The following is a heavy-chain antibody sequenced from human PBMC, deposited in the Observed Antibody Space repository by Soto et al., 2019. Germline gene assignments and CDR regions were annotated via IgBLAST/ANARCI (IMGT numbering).Heavy chain of an antibody. CDR1: GFTFSSYG. J-gene: IGHJ4*02. Sequence: QVQLVESGGGVVQPGRSLRLSCAASGFTFSSYGMHWVRQAPGKGLEWVAVIWYDGSNKYYADSVKGRFTISRDNSKNTLYLQMNSLRAEDTAVYYCARGRRSSSWYEAGYWGQGTLVTVSS. V-gene: IGHV3-33*01. D-gene: IGHD6-13*01. CDR2: IWYDGSNK. CDR3: ARGRRSSSWYEAGY.